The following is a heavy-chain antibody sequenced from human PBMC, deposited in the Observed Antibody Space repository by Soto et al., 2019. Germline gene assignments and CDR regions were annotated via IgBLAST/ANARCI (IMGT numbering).Heavy chain of an antibody. Sequence: QVQLVQSGAEVKKPGASVKGSCKASGYTFTLYGISWVRQAPGQGLEWMGWISAYNGNTNYAQKLQGRVTMTTDTSTSTAYMELRSLRSHDTAVYYCARPSSSGSYVDYFDYWGQGTLVTVSS. D-gene: IGHD6-19*01. CDR1: GYTFTLYG. V-gene: IGHV1-18*01. CDR3: ARPSSSGSYVDYFDY. CDR2: ISAYNGNT. J-gene: IGHJ4*02.